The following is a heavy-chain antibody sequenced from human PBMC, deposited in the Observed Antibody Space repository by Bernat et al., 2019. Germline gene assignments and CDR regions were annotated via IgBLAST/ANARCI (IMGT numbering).Heavy chain of an antibody. D-gene: IGHD3-22*01. CDR1: GYTFISYG. V-gene: IGHV1-18*01. CDR2: ISAYNGNT. Sequence: QVQLVQSGAEVKKPGASVKVSCKASGYTFISYGISWVRQAPGQGLEWMGWISAYNGNTNYAQKLQGRVTMTTDTSMSTSYLELRSLRSDDTAVYYCARATYYYDSSGYYYERFDYWGQGTLVTVSS. CDR3: ARATYYYDSSGYYYERFDY. J-gene: IGHJ4*02.